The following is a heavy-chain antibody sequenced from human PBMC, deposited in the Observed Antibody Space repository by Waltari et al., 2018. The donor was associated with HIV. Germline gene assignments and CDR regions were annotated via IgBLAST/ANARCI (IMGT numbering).Heavy chain of an antibody. Sequence: QVPLQQWGAGLLKPSETLSLTSAVYSGSFSGYYWRWIRQPPGKGPEVIEENNHSGSTNYNPSRKSRVTISVDTSKNQFSLKLSSVTAADTAVYYCASEEISYSSGIWGQGTLVTVSS. CDR2: NNHSGST. CDR3: ASEEISYSSGI. D-gene: IGHD6-19*01. CDR1: SGSFSGYY. V-gene: IGHV4-34*01. J-gene: IGHJ4*02.